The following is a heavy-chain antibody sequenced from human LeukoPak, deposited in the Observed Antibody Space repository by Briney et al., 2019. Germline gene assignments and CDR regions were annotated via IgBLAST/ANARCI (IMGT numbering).Heavy chain of an antibody. D-gene: IGHD6-6*01. CDR1: GFTFSSYA. J-gene: IGHJ3*02. Sequence: GGSLRLSCAASGFTFSSYAMHWVRQAPGKGLEYFSAISSNGGSTYYANSVKGRFTISRDNSKNTLYLQMGSLRAEDMAVYYCARGQLGTPNDAFDIWGQGTMVTVSS. V-gene: IGHV3-64*01. CDR3: ARGQLGTPNDAFDI. CDR2: ISSNGGST.